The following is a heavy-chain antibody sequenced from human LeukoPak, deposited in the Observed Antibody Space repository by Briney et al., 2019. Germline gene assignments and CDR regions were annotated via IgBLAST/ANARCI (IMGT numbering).Heavy chain of an antibody. CDR1: GYTFTDYY. Sequence: ASVKVSCKASGYTFTDYYLHWVRQAPGQGLEWMGRINPNSGGTNYAQKFQGRVTMTRDTSISTVYMELSRLRSGDTAIYYCARDEGYYGSGVDGNWGQGTLVTVSS. CDR2: INPNSGGT. J-gene: IGHJ4*02. CDR3: ARDEGYYGSGVDGN. V-gene: IGHV1-2*06. D-gene: IGHD3-10*01.